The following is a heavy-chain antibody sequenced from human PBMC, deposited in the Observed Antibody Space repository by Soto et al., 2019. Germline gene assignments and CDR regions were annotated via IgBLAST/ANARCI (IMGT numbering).Heavy chain of an antibody. CDR1: GDSVSSNSAA. CDR3: AREGDRVVVVAAHAFDI. CDR2: TYYRSKWYN. J-gene: IGHJ3*02. V-gene: IGHV6-1*01. Sequence: SQTLSLTCAISGDSVSSNSAAWNWIRQSPSRGLEWLGRTYYRSKWYNDYAVSVKSRITINPDTSKNQFSLQLNSVTPEDTAVYYCAREGDRVVVVAAHAFDIWGQGTMVTVSS. D-gene: IGHD2-15*01.